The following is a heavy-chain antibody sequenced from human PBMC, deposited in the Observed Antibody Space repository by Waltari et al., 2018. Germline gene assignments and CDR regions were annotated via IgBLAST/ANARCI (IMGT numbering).Heavy chain of an antibody. V-gene: IGHV4-34*01. CDR1: GGTFSGYF. J-gene: IGHJ4*02. CDR2: INHSRDT. Sequence: QVQLQEWGAGLVKPSETLSLNCTVKGGTFSGYFWTWIRQSPGKGLEWIGEINHSRDTKFKPFLKRRVSKSVEMLRNQVSQNLKSVTAADTVVYYCTRRGYIYRVFDYWGQGVLVTVSS. CDR3: TRRGYIYRVFDY. D-gene: IGHD2-15*01.